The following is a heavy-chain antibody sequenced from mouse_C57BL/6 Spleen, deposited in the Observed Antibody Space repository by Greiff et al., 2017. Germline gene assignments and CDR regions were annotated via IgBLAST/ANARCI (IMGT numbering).Heavy chain of an antibody. CDR2: SSSGSSTI. CDR1: GFTFSDYG. J-gene: IGHJ3*01. Sequence: EVQVVESGGGLVKPGGSLKLSCAASGFTFSDYGMHWVRQAPEKGLEWVAYSSSGSSTIYYADTVKGRFTISRDNAKNTLFLQMTSLRSEDTAMYYCAGHDYDGFAYWGQGTLVTVSA. D-gene: IGHD2-4*01. V-gene: IGHV5-17*01. CDR3: AGHDYDGFAY.